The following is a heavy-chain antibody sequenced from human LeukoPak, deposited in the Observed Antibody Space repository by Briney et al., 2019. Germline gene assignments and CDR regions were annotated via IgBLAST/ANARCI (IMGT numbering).Heavy chain of an antibody. CDR2: ISGSSGST. D-gene: IGHD5-12*01. J-gene: IGHJ4*02. CDR1: GFRFSNYA. CDR3: AKGGYDYVEIGYFDY. Sequence: GGSLRLSCAASGFRFSNYAMNWVRQAPGKGLEWVSVISGSSGSTFYADSVKGRFTISRDSSKNTLYLQMNSLRDEDTAVYYCAKGGYDYVEIGYFDYWGQGSLVTVSS. V-gene: IGHV3-23*01.